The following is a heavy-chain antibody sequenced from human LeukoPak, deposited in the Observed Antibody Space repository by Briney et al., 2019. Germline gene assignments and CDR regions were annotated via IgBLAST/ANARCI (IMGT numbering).Heavy chain of an antibody. J-gene: IGHJ4*02. CDR1: GFAFSTYG. CDR2: TSSDGSKK. CDR3: AKKSPGTYYAPPDY. V-gene: IGHV3-30*18. D-gene: IGHD3-10*01. Sequence: PGGSLRLSCAASGFAFSTYGMHWVRQAPGKGLEWVAVTSSDGSKKDYADSVKGRFTISRDNSKNTLFLQMNSLRAEDTAVYYCAKKSPGTYYAPPDYWGQGTLVTASS.